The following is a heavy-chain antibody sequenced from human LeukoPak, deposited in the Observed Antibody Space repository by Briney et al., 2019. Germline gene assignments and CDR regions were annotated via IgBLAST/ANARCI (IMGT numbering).Heavy chain of an antibody. CDR2: IKHDGSEK. CDR3: ATDRGWRTSGYYLYYFEY. D-gene: IGHD3-3*01. V-gene: IGHV3-7*01. Sequence: GGSLRLSCAASGFTVSSNYMSWVRQAPGKGLEWVASIKHDGSEKYYVDSVRGRFTISRDNTMNSLYLQMSSLRAEDTAVYYCATDRGWRTSGYYLYYFEYWGQGTLVTFSS. J-gene: IGHJ4*02. CDR1: GFTVSSNY.